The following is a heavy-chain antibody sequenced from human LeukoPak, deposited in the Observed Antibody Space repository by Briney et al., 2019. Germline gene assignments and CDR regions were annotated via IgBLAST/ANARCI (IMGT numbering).Heavy chain of an antibody. CDR1: GGSISSSSYY. CDR3: ARQGRRMGYDFWSGYRHFDY. D-gene: IGHD3-3*01. J-gene: IGHJ4*02. CDR2: IYYIGST. Sequence: SETLSLTCTVSGGSISSSSYYWGWIRQPPGKGLEWIGSIYYIGSTYYKSSLKSRVTISVDTSKNQFSLKLSSVTAADTAVYYCARQGRRMGYDFWSGYRHFDYWGQGTLVTVSS. V-gene: IGHV4-39*01.